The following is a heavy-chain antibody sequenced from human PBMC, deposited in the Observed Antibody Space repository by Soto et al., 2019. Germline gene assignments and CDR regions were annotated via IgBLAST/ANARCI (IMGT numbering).Heavy chain of an antibody. CDR3: VRNWRYYGGDYYYGMDA. CDR2: SYWDYDE. J-gene: IGHJ6*02. V-gene: IGHV2-5*02. D-gene: IGHD3-10*01. CDR1: GFSLNTGGVG. Sequence: ITLKESGPTLVKPTQTLTLTCTFSGFSLNTGGVGVGWVRQPRGKAMEWLALSYWDYDERYRPSLRRRLNITKDTITNQVVLTMTNMDPEDTATYYCVRNWRYYGGDYYYGMDAWGQGTTVTVSS.